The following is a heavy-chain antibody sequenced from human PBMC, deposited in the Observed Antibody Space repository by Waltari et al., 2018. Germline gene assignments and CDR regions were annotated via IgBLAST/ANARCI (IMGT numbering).Heavy chain of an antibody. CDR3: ARLLISGDYPDY. J-gene: IGHJ4*02. CDR2: INPSAGTT. V-gene: IGHV1-46*01. D-gene: IGHD3-16*01. CDR1: GYTFTSYY. Sequence: QVQLVQSGAEVRKPGASVKDSCKASGYTFTSYYMHWMRQAPGQGLEWMGIINPSAGTTTYEQKFQGRITMTTDTSTTTVYMELSSLRSEDTAVYYCARLLISGDYPDYWVQGTLVTVSS.